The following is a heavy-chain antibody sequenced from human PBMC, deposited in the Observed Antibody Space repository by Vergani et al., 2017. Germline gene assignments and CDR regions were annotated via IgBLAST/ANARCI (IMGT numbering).Heavy chain of an antibody. V-gene: IGHV4-39*01. CDR3: ARHTAGNYYYYGMDV. CDR1: GGSISRSSYY. CDR2: IYYSGST. D-gene: IGHD5-18*01. J-gene: IGHJ6*02. Sequence: QLQLQESGPGLVKPSETLSLTCTVSGGSISRSSYYWGWIRQPPGKGLEWIGSIYYSGSTYCNPSLKSRVIISVDTSKNQFSLKLSSVTAADTAVYYCARHTAGNYYYYGMDVWGQGTTVTVSS.